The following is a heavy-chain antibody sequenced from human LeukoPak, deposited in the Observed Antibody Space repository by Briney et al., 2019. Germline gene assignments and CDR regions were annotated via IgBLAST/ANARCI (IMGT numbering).Heavy chain of an antibody. CDR3: ARLYGELDPFDY. V-gene: IGHV3-21*06. J-gene: IGHJ4*02. Sequence: PGGSLRLSCAASGFTFSNYNMNWVRRAPGKGLEWVSYISSRGSYTYYADSVKGRFTISRDNAKNSLYLQMNSLRAEDTAVYYCARLYGELDPFDYWGQGTLVTVSS. CDR1: GFTFSNYN. CDR2: ISSRGSYT. D-gene: IGHD1-1*01.